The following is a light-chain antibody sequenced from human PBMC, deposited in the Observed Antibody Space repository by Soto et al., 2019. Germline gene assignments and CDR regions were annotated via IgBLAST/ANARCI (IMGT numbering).Light chain of an antibody. CDR1: QGLGTN. CDR3: QQRSTWPPFS. J-gene: IGKJ3*01. Sequence: EIVLTQSPGTLSLSPGERATLSCRASQGLGTNLAWYQQRPGQAPRLLIYDASIRATGIPVRFSGSGSGTDFTLTISSLEPEDFAVYYCQQRSTWPPFSFGPGTKVDI. CDR2: DAS. V-gene: IGKV3-11*01.